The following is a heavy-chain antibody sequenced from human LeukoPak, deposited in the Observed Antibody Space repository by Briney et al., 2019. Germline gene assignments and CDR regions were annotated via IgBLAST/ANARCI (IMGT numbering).Heavy chain of an antibody. J-gene: IGHJ3*02. Sequence: GGSLRLSCAASGFTFSTYSMNWVRQAPGKGLEWFSSISSSSSYIYYADSVKGRFTISRDNAKNSLYLQMNSLRAEDTAVYYCAGSGSYYDDAFDIWGQGTMVTVSS. CDR1: GFTFSTYS. V-gene: IGHV3-21*01. CDR2: ISSSSSYI. D-gene: IGHD1-26*01. CDR3: AGSGSYYDDAFDI.